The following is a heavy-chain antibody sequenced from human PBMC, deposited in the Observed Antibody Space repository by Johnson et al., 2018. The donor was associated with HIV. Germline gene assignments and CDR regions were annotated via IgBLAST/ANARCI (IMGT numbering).Heavy chain of an antibody. J-gene: IGHJ3*02. CDR3: ARDPRLGELKIDGRGYAFDS. V-gene: IGHV3-30-3*01. D-gene: IGHD3-16*01. Sequence: QVQLVESGGGVVQPGRSLRLSCAASGFTFSSYAMHWVRQAPGKGLEWVAVISYDGSNKYYADSVKGRFTISRDNSKNTLYLQMNSLRAEDTAVYYCARDPRLGELKIDGRGYAFDSWGQGTMVTVSS. CDR1: GFTFSSYA. CDR2: ISYDGSNK.